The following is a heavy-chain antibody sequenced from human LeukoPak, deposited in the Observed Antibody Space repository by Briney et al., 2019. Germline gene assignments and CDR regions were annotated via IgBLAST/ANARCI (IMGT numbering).Heavy chain of an antibody. V-gene: IGHV1-18*01. CDR1: GYTFSSYG. Sequence: GASVKVSCKAPGYTFSSYGISWVRQGPGQGLEWMGWISGYNGNTNYAQKVQGRVTMTTDTSTSTAYMELRSLRSDDTAVYYCARDRRYYGSGSYYGDNWFDPWGQGTLVTVSS. J-gene: IGHJ5*02. CDR3: ARDRRYYGSGSYYGDNWFDP. CDR2: ISGYNGNT. D-gene: IGHD3-10*01.